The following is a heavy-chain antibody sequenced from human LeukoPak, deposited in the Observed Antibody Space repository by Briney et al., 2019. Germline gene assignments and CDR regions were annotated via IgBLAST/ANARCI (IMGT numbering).Heavy chain of an antibody. CDR3: ARESTGTGYYYYHMDV. Sequence: SQTLSLTCTVSGGSISSGGYYWNWIRQPAGKGLQWIGRIYASGSTNYNPSLKSRLTMSVDTSKNQFSLKVSSVTAADTAVYYCARESTGTGYYYYHMDVWGKGTTVTVSS. J-gene: IGHJ6*03. D-gene: IGHD1-1*01. CDR2: IYASGST. CDR1: GGSISSGGYY. V-gene: IGHV4-61*02.